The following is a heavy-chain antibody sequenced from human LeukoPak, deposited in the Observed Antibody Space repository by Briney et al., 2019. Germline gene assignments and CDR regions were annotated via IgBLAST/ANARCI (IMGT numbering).Heavy chain of an antibody. V-gene: IGHV1-3*01. CDR2: INAGNGNT. CDR1: GYTFTSYA. CDR3: ARAYCDSSGYYY. J-gene: IGHJ4*02. D-gene: IGHD3-22*01. Sequence: EASVKVSCKASGYTFTSYAMHWVRQAPGQRLEWMGWINAGNGNTKYSQKFQGRVTITRDTSASTAYMELSSLRSEDTAVYYCARAYCDSSGYYYWGQGTLVTVSS.